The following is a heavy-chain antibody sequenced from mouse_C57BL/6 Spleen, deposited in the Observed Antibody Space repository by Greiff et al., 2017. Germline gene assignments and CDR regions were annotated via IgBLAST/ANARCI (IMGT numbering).Heavy chain of an antibody. J-gene: IGHJ1*03. V-gene: IGHV5-16*01. CDR3: ARDGYDVGYFDV. Sequence: EVKVVESEGGLVQPGSSMKLSCTASGFTFSDYYMAWVRQVPEKGLEWVANINYDGSSTYYLDSLKSRFIISRDNAKNILYLQMSSLKSEDTATYYCARDGYDVGYFDVCGTGTTVTVSS. CDR2: INYDGSST. D-gene: IGHD2-2*01. CDR1: GFTFSDYY.